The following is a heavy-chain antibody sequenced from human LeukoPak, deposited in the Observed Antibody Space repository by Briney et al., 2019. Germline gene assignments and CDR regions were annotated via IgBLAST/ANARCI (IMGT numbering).Heavy chain of an antibody. V-gene: IGHV3-7*01. CDR2: IKPDGSET. CDR1: GFMFSNCW. Sequence: GGSLRLSCAASGFMFSNCWMTWVRQAPGEGLEFVANIKPDGSETYYLDPVRGRFTISRDNAKNLLYLQMNSLRGEDTAVYYCGGFGYESGVDLWGQGTLVTVSS. CDR3: GGFGYESGVDL. D-gene: IGHD3-10*01. J-gene: IGHJ4*02.